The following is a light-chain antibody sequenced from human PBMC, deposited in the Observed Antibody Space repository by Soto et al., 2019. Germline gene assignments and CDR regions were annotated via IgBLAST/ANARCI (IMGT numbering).Light chain of an antibody. V-gene: IGLV2-14*01. CDR3: SSYTSSSTPHVV. CDR1: SRDVGGYNY. Sequence: QAASVSGSPGQSITISCTGTSRDVGGYNYVSWYQQHPGKAPKLMIYDVSNRPSGVSNRFSGSKSGNTASLTISGLQAEDEADYYCSSYTSSSTPHVVFGGGTQLTVL. J-gene: IGLJ2*01. CDR2: DVS.